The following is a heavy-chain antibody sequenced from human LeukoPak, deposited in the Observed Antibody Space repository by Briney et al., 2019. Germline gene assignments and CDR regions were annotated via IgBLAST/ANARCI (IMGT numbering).Heavy chain of an antibody. CDR3: ATARNFRFEY. V-gene: IGHV3-74*01. Sequence: GGSLRLSCATSGLTFRTTWMHWVRQAPGKGLMWVSRMNGEGTTKDYADSVKGRFTVSRDYAKNTLFLQMNNLRTEDTALYFCATARNFRFEYWGQGSLVIVSA. CDR1: GLTFRTTW. D-gene: IGHD1-7*01. CDR2: MNGEGTTK. J-gene: IGHJ4*02.